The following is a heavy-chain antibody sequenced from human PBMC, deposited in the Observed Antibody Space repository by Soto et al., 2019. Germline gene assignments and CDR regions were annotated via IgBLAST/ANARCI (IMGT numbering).Heavy chain of an antibody. CDR1: GFTFSNYG. CDR3: ARDRARAAASALIGASDY. D-gene: IGHD6-13*01. J-gene: IGHJ4*02. V-gene: IGHV3-30*03. Sequence: QVQLVESGGGVVQPGRSLRLSCAASGFTFSNYGMHWVRQAPGKGLEWVAVISYDGSNKYYVDSVKGRFTISRDNSKNPLYLQIDSLRVEDTAVYYCARDRARAAASALIGASDYWGQGTLVTVSS. CDR2: ISYDGSNK.